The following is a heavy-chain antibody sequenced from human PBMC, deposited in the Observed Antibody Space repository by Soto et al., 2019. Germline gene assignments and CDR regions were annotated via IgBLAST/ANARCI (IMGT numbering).Heavy chain of an antibody. CDR2: INPSGGST. J-gene: IGHJ3*02. CDR1: GYTFTSYY. D-gene: IGHD6-13*01. Sequence: QVQLVQSGAEVKKPGASVKVSCKASGYTFTSYYMHWVRQAPGQGLEWMGIINPSGGSTSYAQKFQGRVTMTRDTSTSTVYMELSSLRSEDTAVYYCASTKYSSSWYINAFDIWGQGTMVTVSS. CDR3: ASTKYSSSWYINAFDI. V-gene: IGHV1-46*01.